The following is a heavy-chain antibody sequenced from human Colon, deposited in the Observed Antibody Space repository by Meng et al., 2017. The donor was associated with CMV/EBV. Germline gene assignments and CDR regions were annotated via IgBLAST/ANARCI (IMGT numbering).Heavy chain of an antibody. J-gene: IGHJ3*02. CDR3: ARRYCTGTRCPPVAFDI. Sequence: GSLRLSCTVSGGSVSSSSDYWGWIRQPPGKGLEWIGSIFLGTTQYNPSLGSRVTISVDTSKSQVSLNLTSVTAADTAVYYCARRYCTGTRCPPVAFDIWGLGTMVTVSS. D-gene: IGHD2-2*01. CDR1: GGSVSSSSDY. V-gene: IGHV4-39*07. CDR2: IFLGTT.